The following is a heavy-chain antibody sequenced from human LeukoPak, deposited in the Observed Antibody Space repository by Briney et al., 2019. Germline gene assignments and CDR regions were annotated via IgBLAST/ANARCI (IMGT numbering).Heavy chain of an antibody. CDR2: IDARSGIT. D-gene: IGHD3-3*01. Sequence: GGSLRLSCAASGFTFTIFGLNWVRQAPGKVPEWVSYIDARSGITYYADSVQGRFTISRGNAQESVFLQMNSLRADDTAVYYCARTYDFGRGPPGDAFDNWGPGTLVTVSS. CDR1: GFTFTIFG. V-gene: IGHV3-48*01. CDR3: ARTYDFGRGPPGDAFDN. J-gene: IGHJ3*02.